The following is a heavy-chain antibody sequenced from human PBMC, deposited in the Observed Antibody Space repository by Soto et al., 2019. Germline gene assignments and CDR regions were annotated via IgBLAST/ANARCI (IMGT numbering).Heavy chain of an antibody. CDR3: ARSYSSGWYGDY. D-gene: IGHD6-19*01. Sequence: SVKVSCKASGGTFSSYAISWVRQAPGQGLEWMGGIIPIFGTANYAQKFQGRVTITADESTSTAYMELSSLRSEDTAVYYCARSYSSGWYGDYWGQGTLVTVSS. CDR2: IIPIFGTA. CDR1: GGTFSSYA. J-gene: IGHJ4*02. V-gene: IGHV1-69*13.